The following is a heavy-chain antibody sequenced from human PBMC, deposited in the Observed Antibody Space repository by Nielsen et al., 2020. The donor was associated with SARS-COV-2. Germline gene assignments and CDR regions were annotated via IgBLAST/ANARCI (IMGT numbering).Heavy chain of an antibody. D-gene: IGHD6-19*01. CDR2: MSGSSSYI. J-gene: IGHJ2*01. V-gene: IGHV3-11*05. CDR3: ARVAGTPPVSYSYFDL. CDR1: GFTFSDYY. Sequence: GESLKISCAGPGFTFSDYYMSWIRQAPGKGLEWVAQMSGSSSYIHYADSVKGRYTISKDSAKNSLYLQMNSLRAEDTAVYYCARVAGTPPVSYSYFDLWGRGTLVTVSS.